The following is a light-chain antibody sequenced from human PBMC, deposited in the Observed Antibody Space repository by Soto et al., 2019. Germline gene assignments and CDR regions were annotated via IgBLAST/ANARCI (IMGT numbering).Light chain of an antibody. CDR2: GAS. CDR3: HQFGSSPPAFT. Sequence: ESLLTQSPGTLSLSPGERATLSCRASKSVSTRYLAWYQQKPGQAPRLLIYGASIRATGIPDRFSGRGSGTDFTLTISRLEPEDFAVYYCHQFGSSPPAFTFGQGTKLEI. CDR1: KSVSTRY. V-gene: IGKV3-20*01. J-gene: IGKJ2*01.